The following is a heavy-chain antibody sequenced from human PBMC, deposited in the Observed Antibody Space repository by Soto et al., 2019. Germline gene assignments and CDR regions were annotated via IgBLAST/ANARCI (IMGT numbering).Heavy chain of an antibody. CDR2: IYYSGST. J-gene: IGHJ4*02. CDR3: ACFRRKEWLRDEHSF. Sequence: PSETLSLTCTVSGGSISSGGDYWSWIRQRPGKGLEWIGYIYYSGSTYYNPSLKSRVTISVDTSKNQFSLSLNSVTAADTAVYYCACFRRKEWLRDEHSFWAQGTLVTVSA. CDR1: GGSISSGGDY. D-gene: IGHD3-3*01. V-gene: IGHV4-31*03.